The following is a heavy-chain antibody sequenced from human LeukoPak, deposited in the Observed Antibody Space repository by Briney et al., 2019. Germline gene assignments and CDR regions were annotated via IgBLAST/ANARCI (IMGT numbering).Heavy chain of an antibody. Sequence: PGGSLRLSCAASGFTFSSYWMHWVRQAPGKGLVWVSRINSDGSSTSYADSVKGRFTISRDNSKNTLYLQMSSLRAEDTALYYCATREYYFDFWGQGTLVTVSS. J-gene: IGHJ4*02. CDR3: ATREYYFDF. D-gene: IGHD3-10*01. CDR2: INSDGSST. CDR1: GFTFSSYW. V-gene: IGHV3-74*01.